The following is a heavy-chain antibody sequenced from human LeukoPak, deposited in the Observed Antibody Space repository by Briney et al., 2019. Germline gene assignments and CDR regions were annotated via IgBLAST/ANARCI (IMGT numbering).Heavy chain of an antibody. J-gene: IGHJ6*03. V-gene: IGHV1-18*01. CDR2: ISANNGDT. CDR1: GYTFMHYG. CDR3: ARRGPTPYYYYMDV. Sequence: ASVKVSCNASGYTFMHYGIHWVRQAPGQGLEWLGWISANNGDTNYAQKLQGRVTMTTDTSTSTAYMELRSLTSDDTAGYYSARRGPTPYYYYMDVWGNGTTVTVSS. D-gene: IGHD2-15*01.